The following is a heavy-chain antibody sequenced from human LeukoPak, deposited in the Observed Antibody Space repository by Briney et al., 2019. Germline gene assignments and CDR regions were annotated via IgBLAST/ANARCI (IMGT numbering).Heavy chain of an antibody. CDR3: AGLRLMVLVYQFEY. Sequence: PSETLSLTCAVSGGSITSSKYFWGWIRQPPGMELELIGIISYGGSTDYNPSLKSRVTISTDTSKNQFSLKLTSVTAADTAVYYCAGLRLMVLVYQFEYWGRGTPVTVSS. J-gene: IGHJ4*02. D-gene: IGHD2-8*01. CDR2: ISYGGST. V-gene: IGHV4-39*07. CDR1: GGSITSSKYF.